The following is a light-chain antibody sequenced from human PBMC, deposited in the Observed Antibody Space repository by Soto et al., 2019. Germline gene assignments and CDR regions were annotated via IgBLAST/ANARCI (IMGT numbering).Light chain of an antibody. V-gene: IGKV3-15*01. CDR3: QQYNNWPRT. Sequence: IVLTQSPATLSLSPGKRATLSCRASQSVSSSYLAWYQQKPGQAPRLLIYGASTRATGIPARFSGSGSGTEFTLTISSLQSEDFAVYYCQQYNNWPRTFGQGTKVDIK. CDR1: QSVSSSY. J-gene: IGKJ1*01. CDR2: GAS.